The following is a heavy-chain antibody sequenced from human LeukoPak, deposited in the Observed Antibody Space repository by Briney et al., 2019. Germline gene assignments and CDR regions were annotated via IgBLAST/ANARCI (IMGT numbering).Heavy chain of an antibody. CDR2: ISFSGGLT. CDR1: GFTFRHYA. D-gene: IGHD2-15*01. Sequence: PGGSLTLSCLASGFTFRHYAMNWVRQAPGKGLEWVSAISFSGGLTYYADSVKGRFTISRDNSKNTLYLEMNSLRAEDTAVYYCAKITEYCSGGSCYTGDYWGQGTLVTVSS. V-gene: IGHV3-23*01. CDR3: AKITEYCSGGSCYTGDY. J-gene: IGHJ4*02.